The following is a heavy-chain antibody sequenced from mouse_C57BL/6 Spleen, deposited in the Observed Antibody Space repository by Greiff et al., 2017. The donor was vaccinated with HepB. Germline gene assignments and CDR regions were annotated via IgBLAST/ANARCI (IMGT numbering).Heavy chain of an antibody. CDR2: INPSNGDT. V-gene: IGHV1-53*01. D-gene: IGHD1-1*01. CDR1: GYTFTSYC. J-gene: IGHJ2*01. CDR3: AREAVVDYIDD. Sequence: QVQLQQPGAELVKPGASVKLSCKASGYTFTSYCMHWVKQRPGQGLEWIGYINPSNGDTNYNEKFKSKATLTVDKSSSTAYMQLSSLTSEDSAVYYCAREAVVDYIDDWGQGTTLTVSS.